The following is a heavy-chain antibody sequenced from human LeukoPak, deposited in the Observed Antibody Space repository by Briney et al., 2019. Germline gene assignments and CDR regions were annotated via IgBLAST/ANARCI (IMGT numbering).Heavy chain of an antibody. J-gene: IGHJ4*02. CDR3: ARAGTPDLRGDYGSYFDY. Sequence: VASVTVSFTASGGTFSIYAISWVRQAPGQGLEWVGRIIPILGIANYAQKFQGRVTITADKSTSTAYMELSSLRSEDTAVYYCARAGTPDLRGDYGSYFDYWGQGTPVTVSS. D-gene: IGHD4-17*01. CDR2: IIPILGIA. CDR1: GGTFSIYA. V-gene: IGHV1-69*04.